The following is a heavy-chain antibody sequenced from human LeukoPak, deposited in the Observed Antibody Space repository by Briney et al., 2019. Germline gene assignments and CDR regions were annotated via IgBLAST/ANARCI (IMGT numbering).Heavy chain of an antibody. CDR1: GGSFSGYY. CDR3: ARVSYGYCSSTSCYPPNRKNYYYYYGMDV. J-gene: IGHJ6*02. CDR2: INHSGST. V-gene: IGHV4-34*01. Sequence: PETLPLTCAVYGGSFSGYYWSWIRQPPGKGLEWIGEINHSGSTNYNPSLKSRVTISVDTSKNQFSLKLSSVTAADTAVYYCARVSYGYCSSTSCYPPNRKNYYYYYGMDVWGQGTTVTVSS. D-gene: IGHD2-2*03.